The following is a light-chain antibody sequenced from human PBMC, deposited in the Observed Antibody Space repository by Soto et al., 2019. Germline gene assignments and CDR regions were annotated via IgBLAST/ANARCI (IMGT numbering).Light chain of an antibody. V-gene: IGLV1-51*01. CDR1: SSNIGNNY. CDR2: DNN. J-gene: IGLJ2*01. CDR3: GTWDSSLSVV. Sequence: QSVLTQLPLVSAAPGQKVTISCSGSSSNIGNNYVSWYQQLPGTAPKLLIYDNNKRPSGIPDRFSGSKSGTSATLGITGLQTGDEADYYCGTWDSSLSVVFGGGTKVTVL.